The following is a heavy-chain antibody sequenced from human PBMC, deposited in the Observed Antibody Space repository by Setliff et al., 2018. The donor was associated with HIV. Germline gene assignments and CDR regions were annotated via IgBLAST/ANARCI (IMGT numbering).Heavy chain of an antibody. J-gene: IGHJ4*02. Sequence: SGPTLVNPTQTLTLTCTFSGFSLNTSGVGVGWIRQPPGKALEWLALIYWNDDKRYSPSLKSRLTITKDTSKNQVVLAMTNMDPVDTATYYCAHIRTVCGGGSCSESNLDYWGQGTPVTVSS. CDR2: IYWNDDK. CDR1: GFSLNTSGVG. CDR3: AHIRTVCGGGSCSESNLDY. V-gene: IGHV2-5*01. D-gene: IGHD2-15*01.